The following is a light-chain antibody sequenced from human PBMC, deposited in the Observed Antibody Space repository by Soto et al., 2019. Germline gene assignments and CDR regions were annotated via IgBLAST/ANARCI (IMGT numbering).Light chain of an antibody. CDR3: QQYDSYPWT. J-gene: IGKJ1*01. CDR1: QFITTW. Sequence: DIQMTQSPSTLSASVGDRVTISCRASQFITTWLAWYQQKPGKAPKLLIYKASSLESGVPSRFSGSGSGTDFPLTIASLQPDDFATYYCQQYDSYPWTFGRGTKVEIK. V-gene: IGKV1-5*03. CDR2: KAS.